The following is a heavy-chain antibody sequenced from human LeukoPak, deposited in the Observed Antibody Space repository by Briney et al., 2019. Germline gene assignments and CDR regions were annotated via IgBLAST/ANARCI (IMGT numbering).Heavy chain of an antibody. Sequence: GGSLRLSCAASGFTVSSNYMNWVRQAPGKGLEWVSVIYSGGSTYYADSVKGRFTISRDNSKNTLYLQMNSLRAEDTAVYYCGRGTGYYYYMDIWGKGTTVTISS. J-gene: IGHJ6*03. CDR1: GFTVSSNY. CDR2: IYSGGST. CDR3: GRGTGYYYYMDI. D-gene: IGHD1-1*01. V-gene: IGHV3-53*01.